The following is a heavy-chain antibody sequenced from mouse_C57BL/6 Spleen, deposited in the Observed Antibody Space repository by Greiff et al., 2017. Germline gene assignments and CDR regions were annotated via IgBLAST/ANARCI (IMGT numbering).Heavy chain of an antibody. V-gene: IGHV1-55*01. J-gene: IGHJ1*03. Sequence: VQLQQPGAELVKPGASVKMSCKASGYTFTSYWITWVKQRPGQGLEWIGDIYPGSGSTNYNEKFKSKATLTVDTSSSTAYMQLSSLTSEDSAVYYCARWVVAQDWYFDVWGTGTTVTVAS. CDR3: ARWVVAQDWYFDV. CDR1: GYTFTSYW. D-gene: IGHD1-1*01. CDR2: IYPGSGST.